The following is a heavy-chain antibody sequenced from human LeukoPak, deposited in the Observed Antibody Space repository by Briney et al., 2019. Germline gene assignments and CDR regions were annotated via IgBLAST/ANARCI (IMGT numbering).Heavy chain of an antibody. CDR2: INSDGSST. V-gene: IGHV3-74*01. CDR1: GFTFSSYW. D-gene: IGHD2-2*01. CDR3: ARGSPAARTFDY. J-gene: IGHJ4*02. Sequence: GGSLRLSCAASGFTFSSYWMHWVRQAPGKGLVWVSRINSDGSSTSYADSVKGRFTISRDNAKNTLYLQMNSLGAEDTAVYYCARGSPAARTFDYWGQGTLVTVSS.